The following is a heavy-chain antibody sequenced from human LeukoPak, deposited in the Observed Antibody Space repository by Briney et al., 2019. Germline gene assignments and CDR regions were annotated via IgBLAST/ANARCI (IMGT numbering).Heavy chain of an antibody. V-gene: IGHV4-59*01. D-gene: IGHD5-12*01. CDR1: GGSISNYY. CDR2: IYNSEYT. J-gene: IGHJ3*02. Sequence: PSETLSLTRTISGGSISNYYWNWVRQPPGEGLEWLGYIYNSEYTKYNPSLKSRVTISMDTSKTHFSLKLSSVTAADTAIYYCARDRHSGYHDAFDIWGQGTKVTVSS. CDR3: ARDRHSGYHDAFDI.